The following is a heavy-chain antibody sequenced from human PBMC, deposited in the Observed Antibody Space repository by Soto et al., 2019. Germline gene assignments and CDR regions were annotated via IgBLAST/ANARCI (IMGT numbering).Heavy chain of an antibody. Sequence: QGQLVQSGPEVKKPGASVKVSCKTSGYTFSRYGISWVRQAPGQGLEWMGWISGYNGDTNYAQKVQGRVTMTIDTSTDTAYMELRSLTSDDTDLYYCAKNGQPPYYYYGMDVWGQGTTVTVSS. D-gene: IGHD2-8*01. J-gene: IGHJ6*02. CDR3: AKNGQPPYYYYGMDV. CDR1: GYTFSRYG. CDR2: ISGYNGDT. V-gene: IGHV1-18*01.